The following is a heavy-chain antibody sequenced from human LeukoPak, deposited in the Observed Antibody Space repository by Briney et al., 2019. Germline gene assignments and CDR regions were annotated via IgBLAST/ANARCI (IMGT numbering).Heavy chain of an antibody. Sequence: SETLSLTCTVSGGSISSGGYYWSWIRQPPGKGLEWIGYIYHSGSTYYNPSLKSRVTISVDRSKNQFSLKLSSVTAADTAVYYCARDPMSYCSNINCPPPSDAFDIWGQGTMVTVSS. CDR1: GGSISSGGYY. D-gene: IGHD2-2*01. J-gene: IGHJ3*02. CDR2: IYHSGST. V-gene: IGHV4-30-2*01. CDR3: ARDPMSYCSNINCPPPSDAFDI.